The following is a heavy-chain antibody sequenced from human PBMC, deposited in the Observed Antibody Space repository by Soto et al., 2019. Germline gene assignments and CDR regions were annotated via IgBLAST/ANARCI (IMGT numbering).Heavy chain of an antibody. D-gene: IGHD6-19*01. V-gene: IGHV3-9*01. CDR2: ISWNSGSI. CDR3: AKVAVAGGDYYYYYMDV. Sequence: DVQLVESGGGLVQPGRSLRLSCAASGFTFDDYAMHWVRQAPGKGLEWVSGISWNSGSIGYADSVKGRFTISRDNAKNSLYLQMNSLRAEDTALYYCAKVAVAGGDYYYYYMDVWGKGTTVTVSS. J-gene: IGHJ6*03. CDR1: GFTFDDYA.